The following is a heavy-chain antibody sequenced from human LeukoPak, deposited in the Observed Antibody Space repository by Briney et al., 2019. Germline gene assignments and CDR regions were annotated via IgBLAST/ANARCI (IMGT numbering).Heavy chain of an antibody. V-gene: IGHV1-46*03. CDR2: INPSAGSA. CDR1: GYTFTSYH. J-gene: IGHJ4*02. D-gene: IGHD2-21*02. Sequence: GASVKVPCKASGYTFTSYHMHWVRQAPGQGLEWMGIINPSAGSASYAQKFQGRVTMTRDTSTSTVYMELSSLRSEDTAVYYCARASATAAHVFDYWGQGTLVTVSS. CDR3: ARASATAAHVFDY.